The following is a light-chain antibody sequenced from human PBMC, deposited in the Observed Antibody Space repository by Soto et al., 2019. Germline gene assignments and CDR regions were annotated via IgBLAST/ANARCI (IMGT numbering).Light chain of an antibody. CDR3: QQYNIYSGT. CDR2: KAS. Sequence: DIQMTQSPSTLSASVGDRVTITCRASQSITSWLAWYQQKPGKAPKLLIYKASSLESGVPSRFSGSGSGTEFTLTISSLQPADFATYYCQQYNIYSGTFGQGTKLEIK. V-gene: IGKV1-5*03. CDR1: QSITSW. J-gene: IGKJ2*01.